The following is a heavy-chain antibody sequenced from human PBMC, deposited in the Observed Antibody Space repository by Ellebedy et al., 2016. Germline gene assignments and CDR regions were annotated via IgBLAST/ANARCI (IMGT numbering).Heavy chain of an antibody. V-gene: IGHV3-30*03. J-gene: IGHJ4*02. Sequence: GGSLRLXXAASGFTFSRFGIHWVRQAPGKGLEWVALISDDGSEKYYTDSVKGRFTISRDNSKNTLYLQMNSLRAEDTAVYYCASGSDYVGTRIDYWGQGTLVTVSS. CDR1: GFTFSRFG. CDR2: ISDDGSEK. CDR3: ASGSDYVGTRIDY. D-gene: IGHD4-17*01.